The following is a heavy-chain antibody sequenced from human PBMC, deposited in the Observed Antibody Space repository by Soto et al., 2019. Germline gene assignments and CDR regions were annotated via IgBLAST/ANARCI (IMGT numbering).Heavy chain of an antibody. CDR2: ISAYNGNT. Sequence: QVQLVQSGAEVKKPGASVKVSCKASGYTFTSYGISWVRQAPGQGLEWMGWISAYNGNTNYAQKLQGRVTMTTDTSTSTAYMELRSVRYSGTAVYYCARVLLAVAGLAQRYGMDVWGQGTTVTVSS. V-gene: IGHV1-18*01. CDR3: ARVLLAVAGLAQRYGMDV. D-gene: IGHD6-19*01. J-gene: IGHJ6*02. CDR1: GYTFTSYG.